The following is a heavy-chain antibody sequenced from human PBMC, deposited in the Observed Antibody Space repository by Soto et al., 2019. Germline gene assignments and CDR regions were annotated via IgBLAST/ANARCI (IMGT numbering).Heavy chain of an antibody. CDR3: AKEGTTEGPYDS. CDR1: GGTFSSYT. V-gene: IGHV1-69*08. Sequence: QVQLVQSGAEVKKPGSSVKVSCKASGGTFSSYTISWVRQAPGQGLEWMGRIIPILGIANYAQKFQGRVTITADKSTSTSYMELSSLRSEDTAVDYGAKEGTTEGPYDSWGQGTLVTVSS. D-gene: IGHD4-17*01. CDR2: IIPILGIA. J-gene: IGHJ4*02.